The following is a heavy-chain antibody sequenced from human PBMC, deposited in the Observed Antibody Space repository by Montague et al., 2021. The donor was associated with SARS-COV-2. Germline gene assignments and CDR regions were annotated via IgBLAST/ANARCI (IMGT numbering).Heavy chain of an antibody. V-gene: IGHV4-39*01. CDR3: ARQFPSDFATNKCNPYCIDG. J-gene: IGHJ4*02. CDR1: GGSISSRDYY. D-gene: IGHD1-26*01. CDR2: ISYTGRT. Sequence: SETLSLTCTVSGGSISSRDYYWSWIRQTTGKGLEWIGSISYTGRTNYNPSLRSRVSISIDTSKNHFSLSLSSVTVADTAVYFCARQFPSDFATNKCNPYCIDGWGQGALVTVSS.